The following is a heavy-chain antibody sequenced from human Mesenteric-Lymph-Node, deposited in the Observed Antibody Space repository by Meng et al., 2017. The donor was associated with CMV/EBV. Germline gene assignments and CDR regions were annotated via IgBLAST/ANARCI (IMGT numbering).Heavy chain of an antibody. CDR2: ISSSGSTI. CDR1: GFTFSSYS. J-gene: IGHJ4*02. Sequence: GESLKISCAASGFTFSSYSLNWVRQAPGKGLEWLSYISSSGSTIYYADSVKGRFTISRDNAKNSLYLQTNSLRAEDTAVYYCARDDSTDITAPRVWGQGTLVTVSS. CDR3: ARDDSTDITAPRV. D-gene: IGHD1-14*01. V-gene: IGHV3-48*04.